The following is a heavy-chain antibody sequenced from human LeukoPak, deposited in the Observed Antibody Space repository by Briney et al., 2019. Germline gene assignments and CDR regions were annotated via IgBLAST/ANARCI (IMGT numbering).Heavy chain of an antibody. J-gene: IGHJ6*03. D-gene: IGHD2-8*01. CDR2: IYYSGST. CDR3: ARGMDYYYYMDV. CDR1: GGSISSGDYY. V-gene: IGHV4-30-4*08. Sequence: SQTLSLTCTVSGGSISSGDYYWSWIRQPPGKGLEWIGYIYYSGSTYYNPSLKSRVTISVDTSNNQFSQKLSSVTAADTAVYYCARGMDYYYYMDVWGKGTTVTVSS.